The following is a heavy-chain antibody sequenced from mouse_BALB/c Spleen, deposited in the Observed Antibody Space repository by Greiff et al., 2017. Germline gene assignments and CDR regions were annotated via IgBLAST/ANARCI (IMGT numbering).Heavy chain of an antibody. J-gene: IGHJ4*01. V-gene: IGHV2-6-5*01. CDR1: GFSLTDYG. CDR3: AKGGYGNLDAMDY. Sequence: VQLVESGPGLVAPSQSLSITCTVSGFSLTDYGVSWIRQPPGKGLEWLGVIWGGGSTYYNSALKSRLSISKDNSKSQVFLKMNSLQTDDTAMYYCAKGGYGNLDAMDYWGQGTSVTVSS. CDR2: IWGGGST. D-gene: IGHD2-10*02.